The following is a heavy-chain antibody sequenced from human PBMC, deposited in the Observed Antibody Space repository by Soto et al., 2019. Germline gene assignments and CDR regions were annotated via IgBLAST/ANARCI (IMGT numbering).Heavy chain of an antibody. CDR2: ISYDGSNK. CDR3: ARGSGSYLIGY. D-gene: IGHD3-10*01. CDR1: GFTFSSYA. J-gene: IGHJ4*02. Sequence: QVQLVESGGGVVQPGRSLRLSCAASGFTFSSYAMHWVRQAPGKGLEWVAVISYDGSNKYYADSVKGRFTISRDNSKNTLYLQMNSLRAEDTAVYYCARGSGSYLIGYWGQGTLVTVSS. V-gene: IGHV3-30-3*01.